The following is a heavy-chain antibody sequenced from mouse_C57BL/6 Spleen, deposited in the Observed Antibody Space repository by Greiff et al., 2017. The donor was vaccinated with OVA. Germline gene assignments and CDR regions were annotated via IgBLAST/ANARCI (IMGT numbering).Heavy chain of an antibody. CDR1: GYTFTSYW. Sequence: VQLQQPGAELVKPGASVKLSCKASGYTFTSYWMQWVKQRPGQGLEWIGEIDPSDSYTNYNQKFKGKATLTVDTSSSTAYMQLSSLTSEDSVVYYCARRGWPQGFDYWGQGTTLTVSS. V-gene: IGHV1-50*01. D-gene: IGHD3-3*01. CDR3: ARRGWPQGFDY. J-gene: IGHJ2*01. CDR2: IDPSDSYT.